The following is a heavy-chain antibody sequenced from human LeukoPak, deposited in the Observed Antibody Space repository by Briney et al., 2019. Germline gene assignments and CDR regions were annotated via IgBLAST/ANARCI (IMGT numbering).Heavy chain of an antibody. D-gene: IGHD2-2*01. V-gene: IGHV4-34*01. CDR3: ARGRSSVPAAH. CDR1: GGSFSGYY. CDR2: INHSGST. Sequence: PSETLSLTCAVYGGSFSGYYWNWIRQPPGKGLEWIGEINHSGSTNYNPSLKSRVTISVDTSKSQFSLRLSSVTAADTAVHYCARGRSSVPAAHWGQGTLVTVSS. J-gene: IGHJ4*02.